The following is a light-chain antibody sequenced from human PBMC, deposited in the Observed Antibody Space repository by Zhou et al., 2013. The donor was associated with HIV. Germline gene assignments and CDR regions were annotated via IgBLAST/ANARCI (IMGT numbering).Light chain of an antibody. Sequence: IMMTQSPATLSVSPGERATLSCRASKSVGTNVAWYQQKPGQAPRLLLYGASTRATDIPARFSGTGSGTDFTLTISRLEPEDFAVYYCQQYGSSPLTFGGGTKVEIK. CDR2: GAS. CDR1: KSVGTN. J-gene: IGKJ4*01. V-gene: IGKV3-15*01. CDR3: QQYGSSPLT.